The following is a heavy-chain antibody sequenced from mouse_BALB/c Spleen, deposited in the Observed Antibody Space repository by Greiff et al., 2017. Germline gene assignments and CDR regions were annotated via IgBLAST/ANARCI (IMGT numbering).Heavy chain of an antibody. CDR1: GFTFSDYY. J-gene: IGHJ4*01. D-gene: IGHD2-4*01. CDR3: ARDDYGAMDY. CDR2: ISDGGSYT. Sequence: EVMLVESGGGLVKPGGSLKLSCAASGFTFSDYYMYWVRQTPEKRLEWVATISDGGSYTYYPDSVTGRFTISRDNAKNNLYLQMSSLKSEDTAMYYCARDDYGAMDYWGQGTSVTVSS. V-gene: IGHV5-4*02.